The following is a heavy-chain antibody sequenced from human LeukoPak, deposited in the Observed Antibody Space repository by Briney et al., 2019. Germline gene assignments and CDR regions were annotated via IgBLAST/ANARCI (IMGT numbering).Heavy chain of an antibody. CDR3: ARDYYGSGSYYYFDY. Sequence: GGSLRLSCAASGFTVSSTCMSWVRQAPGKGLEWVANIKQDGSEKYYVDSVKGRFTISRDNAKNSLYLQMNSLRAEDTAVYYCARDYYGSGSYYYFDYWGQGTLVTVSS. CDR2: IKQDGSEK. V-gene: IGHV3-7*05. J-gene: IGHJ4*02. D-gene: IGHD3-10*01. CDR1: GFTVSSTC.